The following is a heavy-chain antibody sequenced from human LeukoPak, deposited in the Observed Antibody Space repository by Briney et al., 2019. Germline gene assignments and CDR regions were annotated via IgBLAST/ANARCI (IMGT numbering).Heavy chain of an antibody. CDR3: ARDLYGGSYYGFDY. D-gene: IGHD1-26*01. V-gene: IGHV3-48*03. CDR1: GFTFSIYQ. Sequence: PGGPLRLSCAASGFTFSIYQTNWVRQAPGKGLGGVSYISSGSSTMYYADSVKGRFTISRDNARNSLYLQMNSLRAEDTAVYYCARDLYGGSYYGFDYWGQGTLVTVSS. J-gene: IGHJ4*02. CDR2: ISSGSSTM.